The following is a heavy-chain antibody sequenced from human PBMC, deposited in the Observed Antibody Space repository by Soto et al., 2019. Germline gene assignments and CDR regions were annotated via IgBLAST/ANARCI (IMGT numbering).Heavy chain of an antibody. J-gene: IGHJ6*02. CDR1: GGSFSGYY. V-gene: IGHV4-34*01. CDR2: INHSGST. CDR3: ARFCRGDCSYGMDV. Sequence: PSETLSLTCAVHGGSFSGYYWSWIRQPPGKGLEWIGEINHSGSTNYNPSLKSRVTISVDTSKNQFSLKLSSVTAADTAVYYCARFCRGDCSYGMDVWGQGTTVTVSS. D-gene: IGHD2-21*02.